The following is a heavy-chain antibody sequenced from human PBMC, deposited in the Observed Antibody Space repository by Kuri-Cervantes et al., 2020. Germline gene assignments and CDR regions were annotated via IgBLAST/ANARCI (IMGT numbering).Heavy chain of an antibody. V-gene: IGHV4-39*01. CDR3: ARHEGEGVYFDY. Sequence: GSLRLSCTVSGGSISSSSYYWGWIRQPPGKGLEWIGSIYYSGSTYYNPSLKSRVTISVDTSKNQFSLKLSSVTAADTAVYHCARHEGEGVYFDYWGQGTLVTVSS. CDR2: IYYSGST. CDR1: GGSISSSSYY. D-gene: IGHD3-16*01. J-gene: IGHJ4*02.